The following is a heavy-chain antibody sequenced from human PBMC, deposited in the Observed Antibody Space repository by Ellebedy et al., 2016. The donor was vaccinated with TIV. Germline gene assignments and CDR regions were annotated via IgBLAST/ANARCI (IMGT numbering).Heavy chain of an antibody. CDR3: AREGLWFGDLDY. D-gene: IGHD3-10*01. CDR1: GFTFSSYS. J-gene: IGHJ4*02. V-gene: IGHV3-21*01. Sequence: PGGSLRLSCAASGFTFSSYSMNWVRQAPGKGREWVSSISSTSSFIYYADSVKGRFTISRDNAKNSLYLQMNSLRAEDTAVYYCAREGLWFGDLDYWGQGTLVTVSS. CDR2: ISSTSSFI.